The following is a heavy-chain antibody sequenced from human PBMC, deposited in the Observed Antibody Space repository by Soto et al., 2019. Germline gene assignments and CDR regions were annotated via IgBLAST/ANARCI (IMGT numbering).Heavy chain of an antibody. CDR2: IYFGGTT. V-gene: IGHV4-59*01. D-gene: IGHD6-19*01. J-gene: IGHJ4*02. CDR3: ASPRAVAGPGRNN. Sequence: SETLSLTCTVFGGSLSPNYWTWIRQPPGKGLEWVGYIYFGGTTSYNPSLRSRVTISLDTSKNQFSLRLTSVTAADTAVYSCASPRAVAGPGRNNWGQGTLVNVSS. CDR1: GGSLSPNY.